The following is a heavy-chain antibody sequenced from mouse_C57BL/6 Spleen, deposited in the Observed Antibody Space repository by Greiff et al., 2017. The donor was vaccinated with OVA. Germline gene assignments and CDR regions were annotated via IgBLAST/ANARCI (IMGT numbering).Heavy chain of an antibody. J-gene: IGHJ2*01. CDR1: GYSFTSYY. Sequence: QVQLKQSGPELVKPGASVKISCKASGYSFTSYYIHWVKQRPGQGLEWIGWIYPGSGNTKYNEKFKGKATLTADTSSSTAYMQLSSLTSEDSAVYYCARGTTVVRYFDYWGQGTTLTVSS. CDR3: ARGTTVVRYFDY. CDR2: IYPGSGNT. V-gene: IGHV1-66*01. D-gene: IGHD1-1*01.